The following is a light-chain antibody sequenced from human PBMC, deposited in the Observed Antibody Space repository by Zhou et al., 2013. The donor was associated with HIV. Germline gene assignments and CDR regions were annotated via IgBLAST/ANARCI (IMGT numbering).Light chain of an antibody. Sequence: EVVLMQSPATLPVSPGDRTTLSCRASQDVSRNLAWYQQKPGQAPRLLIYGASTRATGIPARFSGSGSGTDFTLTISSLEPEDFAVYYCQQRSNWLTFGGGTKVEIK. CDR2: GAS. V-gene: IGKV3D-11*01. CDR3: QQRSNWLT. J-gene: IGKJ4*01. CDR1: QDVSRN.